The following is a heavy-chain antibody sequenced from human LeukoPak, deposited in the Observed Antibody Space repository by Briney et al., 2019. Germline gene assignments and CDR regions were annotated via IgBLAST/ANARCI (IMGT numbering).Heavy chain of an antibody. CDR1: GFTFSSYA. CDR3: ATIAARPFYFDY. Sequence: GGSLRLSCAASGFTFSSYAMSWVRQAPGKGLEWVSAISGSGGSAYYADSVKGRFTISRDNSKNTLYLQMNSLRAEDTAVYYCATIAARPFYFDYWGQGTLVTVSS. D-gene: IGHD6-6*01. J-gene: IGHJ4*02. V-gene: IGHV3-23*01. CDR2: ISGSGGSA.